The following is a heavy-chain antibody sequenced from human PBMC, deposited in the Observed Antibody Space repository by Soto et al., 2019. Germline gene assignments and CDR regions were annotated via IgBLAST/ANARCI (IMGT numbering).Heavy chain of an antibody. V-gene: IGHV4-31*03. D-gene: IGHD6-6*01. CDR1: GGSISSGGYY. CDR3: ATSSSRPSDIPPPSFDY. Sequence: SETLSLTCTVSGGSISSGGYYWSWIRQHPGKGLEWIGYIYYSGSTYYNPSLKSRVTISVDTSKNQFSLKLSSVTAADTAVYYCATSSSRPSDIPPPSFDYWGQGTLVTVSS. J-gene: IGHJ4*02. CDR2: IYYSGST.